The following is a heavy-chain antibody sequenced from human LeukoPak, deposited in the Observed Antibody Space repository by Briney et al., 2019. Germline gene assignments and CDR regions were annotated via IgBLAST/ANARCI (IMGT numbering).Heavy chain of an antibody. CDR2: ISSSSSYI. D-gene: IGHD4-17*01. J-gene: IGHJ4*02. CDR3: ARFEDYGDYVMGFDY. V-gene: IGHV3-21*01. CDR1: GFTFSSYS. Sequence: GGSLRLSCAASGFTFSSYSMTWVRQAPGKGLEWVSSISSSSSYIYYADSVKGRFTISRDNAKNSLYLQMNSLRAEDTAVYYCARFEDYGDYVMGFDYWGQGTLVTVSS.